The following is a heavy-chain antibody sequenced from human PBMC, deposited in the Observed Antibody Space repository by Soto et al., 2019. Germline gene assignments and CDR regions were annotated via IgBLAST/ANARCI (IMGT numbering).Heavy chain of an antibody. Sequence: EVQLVESGGGLVQPGGSLRLSCAASGFTFSTYWMHWVRQAPEKGLLWVSHINGDGSYTNFADSVKGRFTISRDNANSTVYLLMQSLRVEYTAVYFCVRTWHGFDIWGPGTMVTVSS. CDR1: GFTFSTYW. J-gene: IGHJ3*02. CDR2: INGDGSYT. V-gene: IGHV3-74*01. CDR3: VRTWHGFDI.